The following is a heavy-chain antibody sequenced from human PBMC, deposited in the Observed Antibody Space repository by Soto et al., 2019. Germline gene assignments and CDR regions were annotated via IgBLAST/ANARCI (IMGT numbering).Heavy chain of an antibody. D-gene: IGHD6-19*01. J-gene: IGHJ4*02. V-gene: IGHV3-64D*08. CDR1: GFTFSSSA. Sequence: GGSLRLSCSASGFTFSSSAMHWVRQAPGKGLEYVSAISTTGGSTYYADSVKGRFTISRDNSENTLYLQMSSLRAEDTALYYCVKGGPTTSVAVAGRVFDSWGQGTLVTVSS. CDR3: VKGGPTTSVAVAGRVFDS. CDR2: ISTTGGST.